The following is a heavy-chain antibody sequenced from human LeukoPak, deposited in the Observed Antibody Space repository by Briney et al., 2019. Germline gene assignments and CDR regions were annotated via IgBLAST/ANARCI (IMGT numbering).Heavy chain of an antibody. D-gene: IGHD2-15*01. CDR1: GGSISTYY. CDR2: IYTSGST. V-gene: IGHV4-4*07. Sequence: PSGTLSFTCTVSGGSISTYYWSWIRQPAGKGLEWIGHIYTSGSTNYNPSLKSRVTMSIDTSKNQFSLKLSSVTAADTAIYYCARDPATWWFDPWGQGTLVTVSS. J-gene: IGHJ5*02. CDR3: ARDPATWWFDP.